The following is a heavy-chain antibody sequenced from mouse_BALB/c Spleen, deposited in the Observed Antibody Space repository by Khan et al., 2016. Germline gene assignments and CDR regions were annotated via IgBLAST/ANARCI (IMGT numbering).Heavy chain of an antibody. CDR1: GYTFTDYS. D-gene: IGHD1-1*01. CDR3: ARSTVVARNYYAMDY. Sequence: QIQLVQSGPELKKPGETVKISCKASGYTFTDYSMHWVKQAPGKGLKWMGWINTETGEPTYADDFKGRFAFSLETSASTAHLEINNLKNEDTATYFCARSTVVARNYYAMDYWGQGTSVTVSS. V-gene: IGHV9-2-1*01. J-gene: IGHJ4*01. CDR2: INTETGEP.